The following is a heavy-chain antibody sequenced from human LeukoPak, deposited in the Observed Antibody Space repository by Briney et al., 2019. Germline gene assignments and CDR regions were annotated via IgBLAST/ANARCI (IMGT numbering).Heavy chain of an antibody. CDR1: GFTFSSFP. J-gene: IGHJ4*02. D-gene: IGHD2-15*01. CDR3: ARASSRLPLKFDY. CDR2: VSPNGGDK. V-gene: IGHV3-30*01. Sequence: GSLRLSCAASGFTFSSFPIHWVRQAPGKGLEWVTFVSPNGGDKHYVDSVEGRFTISRDNSKNTLYLQMNSLRAEDTAVYYCARASSRLPLKFDYWGQGTLVTVSS.